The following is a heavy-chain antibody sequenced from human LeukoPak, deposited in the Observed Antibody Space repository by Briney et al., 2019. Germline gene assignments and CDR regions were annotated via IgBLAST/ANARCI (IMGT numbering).Heavy chain of an antibody. Sequence: PGGSLRLSCAASGFTFSSYAMSWVRQAPGKGLEWVSAISGSGGSTYYADSVKGRFTISRDNSKNTLYLQMNSLRAEDTAVYYCAKDQMDTAMANDAFDIWGQGTMVTVPS. CDR1: GFTFSSYA. CDR3: AKDQMDTAMANDAFDI. V-gene: IGHV3-23*01. J-gene: IGHJ3*02. CDR2: ISGSGGST. D-gene: IGHD5-18*01.